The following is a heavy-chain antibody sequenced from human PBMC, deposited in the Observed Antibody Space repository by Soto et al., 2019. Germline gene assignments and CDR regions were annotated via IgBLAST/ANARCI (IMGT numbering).Heavy chain of an antibody. J-gene: IGHJ4*02. V-gene: IGHV3-66*04. CDR1: GFTVSSNY. D-gene: IGHD6-13*01. CDR2: IYSGGST. CDR3: ARHYSSRSNFDY. Sequence: GGSLRLSCAASGFTVSSNYMSWVRQAPGKGLEWVSVIYSGGSTYYADSVKGRFTISRDNSKNTLYLQMNSLRAEDTAVYYCARHYSSRSNFDYWGQGTLVTVSS.